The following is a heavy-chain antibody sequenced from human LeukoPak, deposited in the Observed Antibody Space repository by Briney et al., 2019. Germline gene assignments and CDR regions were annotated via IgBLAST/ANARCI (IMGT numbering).Heavy chain of an antibody. V-gene: IGHV1-18*01. CDR2: ISAYNGNT. J-gene: IGHJ5*02. CDR3: ARDSSIPEWLDP. Sequence: ASVKVSCKASGYTFTSYGISWVRQAPGQELEWMGWISAYNGNTNYAQKLQGRVTMTTDTSTSTAYMELRSLRSDDTAVYYCARDSSIPEWLDPWGQGTLVTVSS. D-gene: IGHD1-14*01. CDR1: GYTFTSYG.